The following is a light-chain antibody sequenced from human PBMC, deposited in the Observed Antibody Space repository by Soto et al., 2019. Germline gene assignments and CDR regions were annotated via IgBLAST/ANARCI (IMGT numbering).Light chain of an antibody. CDR1: RRMDTY. CDR2: AAS. CDR3: QQSYNTPYT. J-gene: IGKJ2*01. V-gene: IGKV1-39*01. Sequence: DIQMTQSPSSLSASVGDRVTITCRASRRMDTYLNWYQHKPGKAPNLLIYAASSLQSGVPSRFIGSASGTDLPLTICSLQPEDFATYYCQQSYNTPYTVGKGTKLKIK.